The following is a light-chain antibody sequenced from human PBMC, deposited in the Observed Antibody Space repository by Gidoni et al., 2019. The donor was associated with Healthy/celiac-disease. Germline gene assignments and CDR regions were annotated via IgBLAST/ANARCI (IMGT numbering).Light chain of an antibody. J-gene: IGKJ5*01. V-gene: IGKV3-15*01. Sequence: EIVMTQSPATLSVSPGERATLSCRASQSVSSNLAWYQQKPGQAPRLLIYGASTRATGIPARFSGSGSGTEFTLTISNLQSEDFAVDYCQQYNNWPPVTFAQXTRLEIK. CDR2: GAS. CDR3: QQYNNWPPVT. CDR1: QSVSSN.